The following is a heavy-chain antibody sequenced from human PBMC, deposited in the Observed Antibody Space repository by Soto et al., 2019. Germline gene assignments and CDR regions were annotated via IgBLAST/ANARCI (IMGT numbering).Heavy chain of an antibody. CDR1: GFTFSTYA. Sequence: EVQLLESGGGLVQPGGSLRLSCAASGFTFSTYAMNWVRQAPGNGLEWVSAISGSGGSIHYADSVKGRFTISRDNSKNTLYLHMNSLRDEDTAVYHCVKGYWKGDVWGQGTMVTVSS. D-gene: IGHD1-1*01. CDR2: ISGSGGSI. CDR3: VKGYWKGDV. J-gene: IGHJ6*02. V-gene: IGHV3-23*01.